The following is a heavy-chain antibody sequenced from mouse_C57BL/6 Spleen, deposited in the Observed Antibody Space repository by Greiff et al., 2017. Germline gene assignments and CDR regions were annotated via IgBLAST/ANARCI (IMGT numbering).Heavy chain of an antibody. D-gene: IGHD2-10*01. V-gene: IGHV1-22*01. J-gene: IGHJ2*01. CDR3: ARKGAYFPFYFDY. CDR2: INPNNGGT. CDR1: GYTFTDYN. Sequence: DVKLVESGPELVKPGASVKMSCKASGYTFTDYNMHWVKQSHGKSLEWIGYINPNNGGTSYNQKFKGKATLTVNKSSSTAYMELRSLTSEDSAVYYCARKGAYFPFYFDYWGQGTTLTVSS.